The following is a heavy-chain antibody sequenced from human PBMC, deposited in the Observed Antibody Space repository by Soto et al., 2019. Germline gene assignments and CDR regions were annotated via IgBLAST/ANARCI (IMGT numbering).Heavy chain of an antibody. D-gene: IGHD1-1*01. CDR2: IHYTAIT. CDR1: GGSISSKNYY. Sequence: SETLSLTCTVSGGSISSKNYYWGWIRQPPGKGLEWIGSIHYTAITVYNPSLKSRVTISVDTSWNQFSLRLSSVTAADTAVYFCARQDWRSGASPDYWGQGMQVTVSS. J-gene: IGHJ4*02. CDR3: ARQDWRSGASPDY. V-gene: IGHV4-39*01.